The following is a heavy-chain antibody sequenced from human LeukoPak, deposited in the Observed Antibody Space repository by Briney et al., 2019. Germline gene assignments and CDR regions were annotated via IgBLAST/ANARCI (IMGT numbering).Heavy chain of an antibody. V-gene: IGHV3-20*01. CDR2: VNWNGGST. J-gene: IGHJ6*02. CDR1: GFTFDDYG. Sequence: GGALRLSCAASGFTFDDYGMSWVRQAPGKGLEWVSGVNWNGGSTGYADSVKGRFTISRDNAKNSLYLQMNSLRAEDTALYHCASDLRYFDWFGMDVWGQGTTVTVSS. D-gene: IGHD3-9*01. CDR3: ASDLRYFDWFGMDV.